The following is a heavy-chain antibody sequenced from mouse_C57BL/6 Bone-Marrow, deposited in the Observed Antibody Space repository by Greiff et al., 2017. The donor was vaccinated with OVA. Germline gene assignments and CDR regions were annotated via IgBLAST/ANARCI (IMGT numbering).Heavy chain of an antibody. CDR2: IHPNSGST. CDR3: ARTYYGSSRGFAY. Sequence: QVQLQQPGAELVKPGASVKLSCKASGYTFTSYWMHWVKQRPGQGLEWIGMIHPNSGSTNYNEKFKSKAKLTVDKSSSTAYMQLSSLTSEDSAVYYCARTYYGSSRGFAYWGQGTLVTVSA. V-gene: IGHV1-64*01. CDR1: GYTFTSYW. D-gene: IGHD1-1*01. J-gene: IGHJ3*01.